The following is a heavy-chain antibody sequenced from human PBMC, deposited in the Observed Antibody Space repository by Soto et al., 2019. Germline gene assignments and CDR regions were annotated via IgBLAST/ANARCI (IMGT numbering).Heavy chain of an antibody. V-gene: IGHV4-59*08. D-gene: IGHD2-8*01. Sequence: SATLSLTCAGPGGYISSYYWTWIRQPTGKGLEWIGYIYYSGSTNYNPSLKSRVTISVDTSKNQFSLKLSSVTAADTAVYYCSRHTLYYGEMVYYYYDLDVWGKGTTVTVSS. CDR1: GGYISSYY. CDR3: SRHTLYYGEMVYYYYDLDV. CDR2: IYYSGST. J-gene: IGHJ6*03.